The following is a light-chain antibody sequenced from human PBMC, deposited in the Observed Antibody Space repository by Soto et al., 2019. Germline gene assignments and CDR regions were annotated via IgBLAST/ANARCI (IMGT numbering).Light chain of an antibody. V-gene: IGKV3-15*01. CDR3: QQYHTWPIT. CDR1: QGISRK. Sequence: IVMTQSPATLSVAPGERVTFSCRASQGISRKVAWYQHKPGQAPRLLISGASTGATGIPARFSGSGSGTEFTLTISSLQSEDCAIYYCQQYHTWPITFGEGTKVEIK. CDR2: GAS. J-gene: IGKJ4*01.